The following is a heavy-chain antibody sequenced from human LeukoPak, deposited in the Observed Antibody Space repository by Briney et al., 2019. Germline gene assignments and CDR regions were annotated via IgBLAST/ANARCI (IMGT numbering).Heavy chain of an antibody. J-gene: IGHJ4*02. CDR3: ARATVTTEGDYFDY. CDR1: GYSISSGYF. Sequence: SETLSLTCTVSGYSISSGYFWGWIRQPPGKGLEWIGTISHGGCTYYNPSLKSRVTISVDTSKNQFSLNLSSVTAADTAVFYCARATVTTEGDYFDYWGQGTLVTVSS. D-gene: IGHD4-17*01. CDR2: ISHGGCT. V-gene: IGHV4-38-2*02.